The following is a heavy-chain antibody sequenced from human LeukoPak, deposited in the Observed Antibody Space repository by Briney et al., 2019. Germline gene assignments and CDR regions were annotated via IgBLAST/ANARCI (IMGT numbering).Heavy chain of an antibody. CDR1: GFTFNYYW. D-gene: IGHD3-10*01. CDR3: ARVRKLRTRGVMDPLDY. Sequence: GGSLRLSCAASGFTFNYYWLTWVRQAPGKGLEWVANIQQDGSEKYYVDSVKGRFIISRDNAKNSLYLQMNSLRAEDTAVYYCARVRKLRTRGVMDPLDYWGQGTLVTVSS. J-gene: IGHJ4*02. V-gene: IGHV3-7*01. CDR2: IQQDGSEK.